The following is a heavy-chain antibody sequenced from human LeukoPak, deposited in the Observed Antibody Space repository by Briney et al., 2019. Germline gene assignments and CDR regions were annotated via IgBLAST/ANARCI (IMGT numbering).Heavy chain of an antibody. D-gene: IGHD3-22*01. V-gene: IGHV3-49*04. Sequence: PGGSLRLSCTASGFTFGDYAMSWVRQAPGKGLEWVGFIRSKAYGGTTEYAASVKGRFTISRDDSKSIAYLQMNSLKTEDTAVYYCTRAGFRRSDSQTPYWGQGTLVTVSS. J-gene: IGHJ4*02. CDR2: IRSKAYGGTT. CDR3: TRAGFRRSDSQTPY. CDR1: GFTFGDYA.